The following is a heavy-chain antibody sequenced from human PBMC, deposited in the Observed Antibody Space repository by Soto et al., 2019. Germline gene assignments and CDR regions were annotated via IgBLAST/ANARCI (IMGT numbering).Heavy chain of an antibody. V-gene: IGHV1-8*01. CDR2: MNPNSGNT. Sequence: ASVKVSCKASGHTFTSYDINWVRQATGQGLEWMGWMNPNSGNTGYSQRFQGRVTITRDTSASTAYMELSSLRSEDTAVFYCARGLPLTMDYWGQGTLVTVSS. J-gene: IGHJ4*02. CDR3: ARGLPLTMDY. CDR1: GHTFTSYD. D-gene: IGHD2-15*01.